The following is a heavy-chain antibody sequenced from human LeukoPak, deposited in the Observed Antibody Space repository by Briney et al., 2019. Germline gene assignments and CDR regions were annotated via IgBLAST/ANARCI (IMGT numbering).Heavy chain of an antibody. Sequence: ASVKVSCKASGYTFTGYYMHWVRQAPGQGLEWMGWINPNSGGTNYAQKFQGRVTMTRDTSISTAYMELSRLRSDDTAVYYCARTYHYGSSVNYFDYWGQGTLVTVSS. D-gene: IGHD3-22*01. CDR1: GYTFTGYY. CDR2: INPNSGGT. V-gene: IGHV1-2*02. J-gene: IGHJ4*02. CDR3: ARTYHYGSSVNYFDY.